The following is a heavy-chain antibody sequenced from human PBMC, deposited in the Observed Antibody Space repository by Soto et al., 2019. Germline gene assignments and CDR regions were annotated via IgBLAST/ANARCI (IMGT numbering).Heavy chain of an antibody. CDR1: GFTFSSYW. J-gene: IGHJ6*03. CDR3: ARVLSPVSSGWYRTYYYYMVV. V-gene: IGHV3-7*01. Sequence: EVQLVESGGGLVQPGGSLRLSCAASGFTFSSYWMSWVRQAPGKGLEWVANIKQDGSEKYYVDSVKGRFTISRDNAKNTLYLQMNSLRAEDTAVYYCARVLSPVSSGWYRTYYYYMVVWGKRTTVTVSS. D-gene: IGHD6-19*01. CDR2: IKQDGSEK.